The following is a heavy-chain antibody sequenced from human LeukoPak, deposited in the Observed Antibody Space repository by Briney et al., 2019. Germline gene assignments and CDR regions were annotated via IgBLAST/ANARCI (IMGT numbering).Heavy chain of an antibody. CDR3: ARDREYYYGSGKDY. V-gene: IGHV3-9*01. J-gene: IGHJ4*02. CDR2: LNWNSGGI. D-gene: IGHD3-10*01. Sequence: GGSLRLSCAASGFTFDDYAMHWVRQAPGKGLEWVSGLNWNSGGIVYADSVKGRFNISRDNAKGSLYLQMNNLRTEDTALYYCARDREYYYGSGKDYWGQGTLVTVSS. CDR1: GFTFDDYA.